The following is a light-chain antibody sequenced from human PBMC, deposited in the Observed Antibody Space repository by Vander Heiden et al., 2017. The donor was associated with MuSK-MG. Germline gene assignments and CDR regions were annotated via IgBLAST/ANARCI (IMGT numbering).Light chain of an antibody. V-gene: IGKV1-27*01. CDR1: QGISSY. Sequence: DIQMTPSPSSLSASVGDRVTITCRASQGISSYLDWYQQEPGRVPKLLIYGASTLQSGVPSRFSGSGSGTDFTLTISSLQPEDVATYFCQKYNSAPFTFGHGTKVDIK. CDR2: GAS. J-gene: IGKJ3*01. CDR3: QKYNSAPFT.